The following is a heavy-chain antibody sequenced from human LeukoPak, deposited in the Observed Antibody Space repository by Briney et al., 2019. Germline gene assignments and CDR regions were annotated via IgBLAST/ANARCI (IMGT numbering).Heavy chain of an antibody. V-gene: IGHV3-74*01. Sequence: GGSLRLSCAASGFTFTTYWMHWVRQAPGKGLVWVSRINGDGSRSNYADSVKGRFTISRDNARNTLYLQMNSLRAEDTALYYCARTSPTSHFDFWGQGTLITVSS. D-gene: IGHD3-16*01. CDR2: INGDGSRS. CDR1: GFTFTTYW. CDR3: ARTSPTSHFDF. J-gene: IGHJ4*02.